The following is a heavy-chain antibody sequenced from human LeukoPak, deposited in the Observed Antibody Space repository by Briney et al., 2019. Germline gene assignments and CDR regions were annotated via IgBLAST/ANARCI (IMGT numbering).Heavy chain of an antibody. D-gene: IGHD3-22*01. Sequence: PGGSLRLSCAASGFTVSSNYMSWVRQATGRGLEWVSVIYSGDNTYYADSVKGRFTISRDNSKNTLYLQMNSLRAEDTAVYYCARGYSNLHDDSSGYYIDYWGQGTLVTVSS. CDR1: GFTVSSNY. J-gene: IGHJ4*02. CDR3: ARGYSNLHDDSSGYYIDY. CDR2: IYSGDNT. V-gene: IGHV3-53*01.